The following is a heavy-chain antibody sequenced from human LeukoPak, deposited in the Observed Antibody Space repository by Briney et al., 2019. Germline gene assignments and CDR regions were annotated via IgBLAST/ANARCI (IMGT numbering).Heavy chain of an antibody. D-gene: IGHD3-3*01. V-gene: IGHV1-69*13. CDR3: ARDNYDFWSGYYTGELFDY. Sequence: SVKVSCKASGGTFSSYAISWVRQAPGQGLEWMGGIIPIFGTANYAQKFQGRVTITADESTSTAYMELSSLRSEDTAVYYCARDNYDFWSGYYTGELFDYWGQGTLVTVSS. CDR1: GGTFSSYA. CDR2: IIPIFGTA. J-gene: IGHJ4*02.